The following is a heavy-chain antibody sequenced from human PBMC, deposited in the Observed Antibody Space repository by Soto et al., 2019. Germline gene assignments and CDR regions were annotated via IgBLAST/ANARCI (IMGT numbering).Heavy chain of an antibody. CDR1: GVTFSTCS. CDR3: ARFVPVSGPFPAGVGGALDI. V-gene: IGHV1-69*02. Sequence: QVQLVQSGADVKQPGSPLKVSWQASGVTFSTCSLSLVRQAPGQGLEWLGRLSPILGIAIYAQKFQGRLSMDSDNGADAAHMELSALKSEDTAVYYWARFVPVSGPFPAGVGGALDIWGQWTMVTVYS. J-gene: IGHJ3*02. D-gene: IGHD6-19*01. CDR2: LSPILGIA.